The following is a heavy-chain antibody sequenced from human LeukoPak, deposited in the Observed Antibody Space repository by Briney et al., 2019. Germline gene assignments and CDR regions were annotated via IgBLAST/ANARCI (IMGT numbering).Heavy chain of an antibody. D-gene: IGHD5-12*01. J-gene: IGHJ6*02. CDR3: AADIVATRMDYYGMDV. Sequence: PGRSLRLSCAASGFTFSSYGMHWVRQAPGKGLEWVAVISYDGSNKYYADSVKGRFTISRDNSKNTLYLQMNSLRAEDTAVYYCAADIVATRMDYYGMDVWGQGTTVTVSS. CDR1: GFTFSSYG. V-gene: IGHV3-30*03. CDR2: ISYDGSNK.